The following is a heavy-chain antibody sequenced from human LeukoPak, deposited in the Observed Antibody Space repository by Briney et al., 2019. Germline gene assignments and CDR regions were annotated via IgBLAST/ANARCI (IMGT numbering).Heavy chain of an antibody. CDR2: IKQDGSEK. CDR3: ARATQPYWKGLRYFDY. J-gene: IGHJ4*02. D-gene: IGHD3-3*02. V-gene: IGHV3-7*01. Sequence: GGSLRLSCAASGFTFSSYWMSWVRQAPGKGLEWVANIKQDGSEKYYVDSVKGRFTISRDNAKNSLYLQMNSLRAEDTAVYYCARATQPYWKGLRYFDYWGQGTLVTVSS. CDR1: GFTFSSYW.